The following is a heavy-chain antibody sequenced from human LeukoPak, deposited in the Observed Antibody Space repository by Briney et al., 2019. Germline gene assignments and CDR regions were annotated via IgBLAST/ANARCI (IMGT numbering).Heavy chain of an antibody. V-gene: IGHV3-23*01. CDR3: AKERVIRSSGYFV. CDR1: GLTFSSYA. J-gene: IGHJ4*02. D-gene: IGHD3-22*01. Sequence: GGSLRLSCAASGLTFSSYAMSWVPQAPGKGLEWVSAISGSGGSTYYADSVRGRFTISRDNSKNTLYLQMNSLRAEDTAVYDCAKERVIRSSGYFVWGQGTLVTVSS. CDR2: ISGSGGST.